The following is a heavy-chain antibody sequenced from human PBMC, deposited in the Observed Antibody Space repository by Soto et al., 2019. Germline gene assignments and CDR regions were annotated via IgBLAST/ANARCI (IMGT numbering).Heavy chain of an antibody. CDR2: ISSNGVGT. J-gene: IGHJ6*03. CDR3: ARRARPDFYYMDV. V-gene: IGHV3-64*01. CDR1: GFTLSGYA. Sequence: EVQLAESGGGLAQPGGSLRLSCAASGFTLSGYAMDWVRQAPGKGLEYVSGISSNGVGTYYANSVQRRFTISRDNSKNTVYLQMGSLRPEDTAVYYCARRARPDFYYMDVWGKGTTVIVSS. D-gene: IGHD6-6*01.